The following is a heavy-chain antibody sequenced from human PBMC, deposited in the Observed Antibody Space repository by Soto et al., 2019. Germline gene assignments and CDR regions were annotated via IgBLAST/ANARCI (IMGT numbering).Heavy chain of an antibody. J-gene: IGHJ5*02. V-gene: IGHV4-31*03. Sequence: QVQLQESGPGLVKPSQTLSLTCTVSGGSISSGGYYWSWIRQHPGKGLEWIGYIYYSGSTYYNPSLKSRVTISVDTSKKQCSLKLSSVTAADTAVYYCARGDGGAAAWDGDNWFDPWGQGTLVTVS. CDR2: IYYSGST. D-gene: IGHD6-25*01. CDR1: GGSISSGGYY. CDR3: ARGDGGAAAWDGDNWFDP.